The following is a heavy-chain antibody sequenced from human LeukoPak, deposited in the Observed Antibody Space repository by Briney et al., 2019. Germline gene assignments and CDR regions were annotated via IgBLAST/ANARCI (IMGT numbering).Heavy chain of an antibody. J-gene: IGHJ3*02. CDR2: IRGGGNGP. V-gene: IGHV3-23*01. CDR1: GFTFSDYA. CDR3: ARDPTGDYVGAFDM. D-gene: IGHD4-17*01. Sequence: PGGSLRLSCTASGFTFSDYAMMWVRQSPGKGPEWVASIRGGGNGPFYADSVRGRFTISRDNSKYTLFLQMDSLRAEDTAVYYCARDPTGDYVGAFDMWGPGTMVTVSS.